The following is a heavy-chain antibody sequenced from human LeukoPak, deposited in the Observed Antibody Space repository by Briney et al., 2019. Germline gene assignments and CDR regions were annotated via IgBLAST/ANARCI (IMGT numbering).Heavy chain of an antibody. J-gene: IGHJ4*02. CDR3: AGGALWV. CDR1: GGTFSNYA. CDR2: FDPEDGET. Sequence: ASVKVSCKASGGTFSNYAISWVRQSPGQGLEWMGGFDPEDGETIYAQKFQGRVTMTEDTSTDTAYMELSSLRSEDTAVYYCAGGALWVWGQGTLVTVSS. D-gene: IGHD1-26*01. V-gene: IGHV1-24*01.